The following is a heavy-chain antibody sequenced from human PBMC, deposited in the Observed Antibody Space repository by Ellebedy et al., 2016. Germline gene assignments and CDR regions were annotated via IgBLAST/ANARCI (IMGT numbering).Heavy chain of an antibody. J-gene: IGHJ6*02. CDR3: ASAKGDGYTGGNMDV. Sequence: ASVKVSCXASGYTFTSYAMHWVRQAPGQRLEWMGWINAGNGNTKYSQKFQGRVTITRDTSASTAYMELSSLRSEDTAVYYCASAKGDGYTGGNMDVWGQGTTVTVSS. CDR2: INAGNGNT. D-gene: IGHD5-24*01. CDR1: GYTFTSYA. V-gene: IGHV1-3*01.